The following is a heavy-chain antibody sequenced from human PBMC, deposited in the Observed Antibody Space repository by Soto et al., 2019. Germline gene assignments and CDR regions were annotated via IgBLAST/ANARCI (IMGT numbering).Heavy chain of an antibody. CDR2: IIPIFGTA. J-gene: IGHJ6*02. D-gene: IGHD2-2*01. CDR3: ARICSSTSCFSGLIRYYYGMDV. CDR1: GGTFSSYA. Sequence: GASVQASCKASGGTFSSYAISWVRQAPGQGLEWMGGIIPIFGTANYAQKFQGRVTITADESTSTAYMELSSLRSEDTAVYYCARICSSTSCFSGLIRYYYGMDVRGQGTTVTVSS. V-gene: IGHV1-69*13.